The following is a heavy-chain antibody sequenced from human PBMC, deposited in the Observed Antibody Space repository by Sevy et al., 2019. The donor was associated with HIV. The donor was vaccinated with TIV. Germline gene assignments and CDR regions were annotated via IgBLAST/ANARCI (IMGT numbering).Heavy chain of an antibody. J-gene: IGHJ4*02. CDR2: INQDGRVI. CDR1: GFTFSDSW. D-gene: IGHD2-8*01. CDR3: ARAIGKDGAY. V-gene: IGHV3-7*03. Sequence: GGSLRLSCTASGFTFSDSWMHWVRQAPGKGLEWLANINQDGRVIYYVDSVKGRFTISRDNSRNSLFLQMSSLRAGDTATYYCARAIGKDGAYWGQGTLVTVSS.